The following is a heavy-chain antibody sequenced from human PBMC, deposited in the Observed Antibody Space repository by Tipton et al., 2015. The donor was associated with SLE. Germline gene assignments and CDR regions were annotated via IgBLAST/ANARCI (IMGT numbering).Heavy chain of an antibody. Sequence: TLSLTCAVYAGSFSDYYRNWIRQPPGKGLEWIGEINHSGSTNYNPSLKSRVTISIDTSKNQFSLKLSSVTAADTAVYYCARGGRFRKHGMDVWGQGTTVTVSS. CDR2: INHSGST. V-gene: IGHV4-34*01. CDR1: AGSFSDYY. CDR3: ARGGRFRKHGMDV. D-gene: IGHD3-3*01. J-gene: IGHJ6*02.